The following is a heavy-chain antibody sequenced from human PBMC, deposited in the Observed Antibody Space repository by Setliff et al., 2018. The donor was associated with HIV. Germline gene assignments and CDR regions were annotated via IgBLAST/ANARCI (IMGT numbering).Heavy chain of an antibody. CDR1: GGSVSGKH. CDR3: ARGTDRSSWYNFYY. D-gene: IGHD6-13*01. J-gene: IGHJ4*02. V-gene: IGHV4-4*08. Sequence: PSETLSLTCTVSGGSVSGKHWSWIRQVPGKGLQWVGSLYSSGSTYYNPSLKSRVTISVDTSKNHFSLKVNSVTAADTAVYYCARGTDRSSWYNFYYWGQGTLVTVSS. CDR2: LYSSGST.